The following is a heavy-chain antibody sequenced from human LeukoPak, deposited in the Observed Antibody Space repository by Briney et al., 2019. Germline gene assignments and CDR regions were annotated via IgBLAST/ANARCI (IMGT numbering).Heavy chain of an antibody. CDR2: INHSGST. V-gene: IGHV4-34*01. CDR3: ARGSPPDYCSSTSCYDDH. Sequence: PSETLSLTCAVYGGSFSAYYWSWIRQPPGKGLEWIGEINHSGSTNYNPSLKSRVTISVDTSKNQFFLKLSSVTAADTAVYYCARGSPPDYCSSTSCYDDHWGQGTLVTVSS. D-gene: IGHD2-2*01. J-gene: IGHJ4*02. CDR1: GGSFSAYY.